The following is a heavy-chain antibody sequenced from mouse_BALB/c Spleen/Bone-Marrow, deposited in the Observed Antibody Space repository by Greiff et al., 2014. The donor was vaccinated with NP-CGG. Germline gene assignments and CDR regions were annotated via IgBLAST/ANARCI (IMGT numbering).Heavy chain of an antibody. CDR3: ARRDGSYFDY. CDR1: GYAFTNNL. J-gene: IGHJ2*01. D-gene: IGHD3-3*01. Sequence: ESGAELVRPGTSVKVSCKASGYAFTNNLIEWVKQRPGQGLEWIGMINPGSGGTNYNEKFKGKATLTADKSSSTAYMQLSSLTSDDSAVYFCARRDGSYFDYWGQGTTLTVSS. V-gene: IGHV1-54*01. CDR2: INPGSGGT.